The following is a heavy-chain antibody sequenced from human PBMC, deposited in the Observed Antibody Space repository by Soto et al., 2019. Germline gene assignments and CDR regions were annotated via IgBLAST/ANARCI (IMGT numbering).Heavy chain of an antibody. J-gene: IGHJ3*02. D-gene: IGHD3-10*01. CDR2: IYYSGST. CDR3: GRAGRYGGRAAFDN. V-gene: IGHV4-61*08. CDR1: GGSISSAGYN. Sequence: SETLSLTCTVSGGSISSAGYNWSWIRQHPGKGLEWIGYIYYSGSTYYNPSLKSRVTISVDTSKNQFSLKLSSVTAADTAVYYWGRAGRYGGRAAFDNWGEGTMVTV.